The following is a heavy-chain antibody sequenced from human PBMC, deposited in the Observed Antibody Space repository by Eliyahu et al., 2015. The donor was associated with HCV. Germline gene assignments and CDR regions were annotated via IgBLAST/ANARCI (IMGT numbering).Heavy chain of an antibody. CDR1: GFTFXNAW. CDR2: IKRETDGATT. V-gene: IGHV3-15*01. J-gene: IGHJ4*02. CDR3: TTSFLMTGMTVW. Sequence: EVQLVESGGGLVKPGGSXRLSCAASGFTFXNAWMNWVRQAPGKGLEWVGRIKRETDGATTDYAAPVKGRFTISRDDSKNTLYLQMNSLKTEDTAVYYCTTSFLMTGMTVWWGQGTLVTVSS. D-gene: IGHD2-21*02.